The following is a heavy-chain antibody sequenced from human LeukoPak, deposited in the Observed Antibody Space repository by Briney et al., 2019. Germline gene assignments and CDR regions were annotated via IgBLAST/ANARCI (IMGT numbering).Heavy chain of an antibody. CDR2: IRYDGSNK. CDR1: GFTFSNYG. V-gene: IGHV3-30*02. J-gene: IGHJ4*02. D-gene: IGHD1-1*01. Sequence: GGSLRLSCAASGFTFSNYGRHWVRQALGKGLEWVAFIRYDGSNKYYADSVKGRFTISRDNSKNTLYLQMNSLRAEDTAVYYCAKDGGTDFDYWGQGTLVTVSS. CDR3: AKDGGTDFDY.